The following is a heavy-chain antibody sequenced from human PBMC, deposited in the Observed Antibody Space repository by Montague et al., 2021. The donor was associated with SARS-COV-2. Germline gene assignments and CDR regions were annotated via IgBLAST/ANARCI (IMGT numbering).Heavy chain of an antibody. CDR3: ARSGVGIFDFSYFDS. CDR1: GYSISDGYY. J-gene: IGHJ4*02. V-gene: IGHV4-38-2*02. Sequence: SETRSLTCTVSGYSISDGYYWVWIRQPPGKGLEWIGNIFQSGTTXYNPSLERRSTMSVDTSKNQFSLKLSSVTAADTAVYYCARSGVGIFDFSYFDSWGQGSLVIVSS. CDR2: IFQSGTT. D-gene: IGHD3-3*01.